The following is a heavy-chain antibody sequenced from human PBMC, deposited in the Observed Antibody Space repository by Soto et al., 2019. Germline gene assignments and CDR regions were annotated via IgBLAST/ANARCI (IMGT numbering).Heavy chain of an antibody. CDR3: ARDQYLGTSRWSSWFDP. V-gene: IGHV1-69*08. J-gene: IGHJ5*02. Sequence: QVQLVQSGAEVKKPGSSVKVSCEASGGTLSNHTISWVRQAPGQGLEWLGRIIPLIGIARYAQKFESRLTITADKFPNSAYMEPRSLRPADTAIYYCARDQYLGTSRWSSWFDPWGQGTLVTVSS. CDR1: GGTLSNHT. D-gene: IGHD6-13*01. CDR2: IIPLIGIA.